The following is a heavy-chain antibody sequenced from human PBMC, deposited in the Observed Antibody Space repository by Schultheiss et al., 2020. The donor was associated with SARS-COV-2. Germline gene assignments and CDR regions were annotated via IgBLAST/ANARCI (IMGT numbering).Heavy chain of an antibody. CDR1: GGSVSSGSYY. D-gene: IGHD3-9*01. V-gene: IGHV4-61*01. Sequence: SQTLSLTCTVSGGSVSSGSYYWSWIRQPPGKGLEWIGYIYYSGSTYYNPSLKSRVTISVDMSNNQFSMRLRSVAAADTAIYYCARRRYFDWFDPWGQGTLVNVSS. J-gene: IGHJ5*02. CDR2: IYYSGST. CDR3: ARRRYFDWFDP.